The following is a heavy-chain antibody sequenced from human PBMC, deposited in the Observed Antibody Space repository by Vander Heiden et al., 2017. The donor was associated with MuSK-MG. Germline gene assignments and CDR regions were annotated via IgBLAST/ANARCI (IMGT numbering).Heavy chain of an antibody. J-gene: IGHJ4*02. CDR2: ISSSSSYI. CDR3: ARIAAAGLYFDY. V-gene: IGHV3-21*01. D-gene: IGHD6-13*01. Sequence: EVQLVESGGGLVKPGGSLRLSCAASGFPFSSYSMNWVRQAPGKGLGWVSSISSSSSYIYYADSVKGRFTISRDNAKNSLYLQMNSLRAEDTAVYYCARIAAAGLYFDYWGQGTLVTVSS. CDR1: GFPFSSYS.